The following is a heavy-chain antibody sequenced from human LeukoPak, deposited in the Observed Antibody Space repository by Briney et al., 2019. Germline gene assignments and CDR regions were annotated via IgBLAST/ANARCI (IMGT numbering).Heavy chain of an antibody. CDR1: GFTFSDYY. CDR2: ISTSSTYT. V-gene: IGHV3-11*06. D-gene: IGHD2-2*01. J-gene: IGHJ6*04. Sequence: GGSLRLSCAASGFTFSDYYMNWIRLAPGKGLEWVSSISTSSTYTNYADSVRGRFTISRDNANNSLYLQMNSLRAEDRAVYYCARAQVVPAATYYYYYGMDVWGKGTTVTVSS. CDR3: ARAQVVPAATYYYYYGMDV.